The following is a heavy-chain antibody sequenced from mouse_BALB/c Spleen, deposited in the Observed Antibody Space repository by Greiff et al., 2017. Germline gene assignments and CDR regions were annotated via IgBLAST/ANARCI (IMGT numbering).Heavy chain of an antibody. J-gene: IGHJ4*01. Sequence: EVKLVESGGGLVKPGGSLKLSCAASGFTFSDYYMYWVRQTPEKRLEWVATISDGGSYTYYPDSVKGRFTISRDNAKNNLYLQMSSLKSEDTAMYYCARGRYGNYALYAMDYWGQGTSVTVSS. CDR1: GFTFSDYY. D-gene: IGHD2-10*02. V-gene: IGHV5-4*02. CDR2: ISDGGSYT. CDR3: ARGRYGNYALYAMDY.